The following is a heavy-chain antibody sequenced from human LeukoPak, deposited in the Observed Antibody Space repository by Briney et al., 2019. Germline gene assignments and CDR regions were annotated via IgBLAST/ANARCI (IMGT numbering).Heavy chain of an antibody. CDR3: AMQDVDTAVDPPY. Sequence: PGGSLRLSCAASGFTFSSYAMSWVRQAPGKGLEWVSAISGSGGSTYHADSVKGRFTISIDNSKNTLYLQMNSLRAEDTAVYYCAMQDVDTAVDPPYWGQGTLVTVSS. CDR1: GFTFSSYA. V-gene: IGHV3-23*01. D-gene: IGHD5-18*01. J-gene: IGHJ4*02. CDR2: ISGSGGST.